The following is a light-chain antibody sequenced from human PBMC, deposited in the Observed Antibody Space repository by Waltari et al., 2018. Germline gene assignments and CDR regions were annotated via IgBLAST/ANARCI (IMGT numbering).Light chain of an antibody. CDR2: RTD. CDR1: ASNIGGTR. V-gene: IGLV1-44*01. J-gene: IGLJ3*02. Sequence: QSVLTQPPSASGTPGQRVTISCSGSASNIGGTRVNWYQQLPGKAPKLLIYRTDLRPSGVPDRFSGSKSGTSASLAISGLQSEDEADYFCASWDDSLNGHWVFGGGTKVTVL. CDR3: ASWDDSLNGHWV.